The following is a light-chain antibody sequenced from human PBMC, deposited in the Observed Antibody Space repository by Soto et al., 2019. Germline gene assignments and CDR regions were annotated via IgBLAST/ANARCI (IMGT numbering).Light chain of an antibody. Sequence: DIVMTQSPDSLSVSLGERATINCKSSQSLLANSYHKNDLAWYQQKPGQPLKLLIHWASTRESGVPDRFSGSGSRTDFTHTISSLHAEDVAIYYCQHYYRLPRTFGGGTKVEIK. J-gene: IGKJ4*01. CDR2: WAS. V-gene: IGKV4-1*01. CDR3: QHYYRLPRT. CDR1: QSLLANSYHKND.